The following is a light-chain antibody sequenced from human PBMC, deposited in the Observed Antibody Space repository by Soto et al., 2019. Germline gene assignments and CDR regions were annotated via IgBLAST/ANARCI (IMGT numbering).Light chain of an antibody. V-gene: IGLV2-8*01. J-gene: IGLJ1*01. CDR1: KSDIGVYDF. CDR3: KSYAGSNTYV. CDR2: EVV. Sequence: QSALTQPPSASGSPRQSVTISFTGTKSDIGVYDFVSWYQHHPGKAPRLIIYEVVQRPSGVPDRFSGSKSGNTASLTVSGLQAADEADYFCKSYAGSNTYVFGSGTKLTVL.